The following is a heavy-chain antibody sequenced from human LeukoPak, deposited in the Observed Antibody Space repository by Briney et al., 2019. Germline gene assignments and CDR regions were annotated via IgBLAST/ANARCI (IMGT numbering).Heavy chain of an antibody. CDR1: GFTFSSYA. CDR3: AKDATASPYFHWFDN. CDR2: ISSGDRT. D-gene: IGHD3-9*01. J-gene: IGHJ4*02. Sequence: GGSLRLSCAASGFTFSSYAMNWVRQAPGKGLAWVAGISSGDRTFHAESVKGRFTISRDKSKDTLYLQMNSLRAEDTAVYYCAKDATASPYFHWFDNWGQGTQVIVSS. V-gene: IGHV3-23*01.